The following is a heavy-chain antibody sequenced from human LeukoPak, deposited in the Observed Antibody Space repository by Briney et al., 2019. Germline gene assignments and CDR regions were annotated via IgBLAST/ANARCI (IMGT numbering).Heavy chain of an antibody. V-gene: IGHV4-34*01. CDR2: INHSGST. CDR1: GGSFSGYY. CDR3: ARARKDFTIFGVVTVYYFDY. D-gene: IGHD3-3*01. Sequence: SETLSLTCAVYGGSFSGYYWSWIRQPPGKGLEWIGEINHSGSTNYNLSLKSRVTISVDTSKNQFSLKLSSVTAADTAVYYCARARKDFTIFGVVTVYYFDYWGQGTLVTVSS. J-gene: IGHJ4*02.